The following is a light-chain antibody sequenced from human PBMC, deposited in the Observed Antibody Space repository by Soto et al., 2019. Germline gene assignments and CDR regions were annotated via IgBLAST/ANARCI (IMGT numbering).Light chain of an antibody. CDR1: SSNIGSNY. CDR2: RNN. Sequence: QPVLTQPPSASGTPGQRVTISCSGSSSNIGSNYVYWYQQLPGTAPKLLIYRNNQRPPGVPDRFSGSKSGTSASLAISGLRSEDEADYYCAAWDDSLSGPVFGTGTKLTVL. V-gene: IGLV1-47*01. CDR3: AAWDDSLSGPV. J-gene: IGLJ1*01.